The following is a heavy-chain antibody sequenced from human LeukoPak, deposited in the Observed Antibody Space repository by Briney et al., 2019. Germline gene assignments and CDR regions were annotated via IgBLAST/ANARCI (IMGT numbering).Heavy chain of an antibody. Sequence: PGGSLRLSCAASGFTFSSYAMHWVRQAPGKGLEWVAVISYDGSNKYYADSVKGRFTISRDNSKNTLYLQMNSLRAEDTAVYYCARGGDYDILTGYDYFDYWGQGTLVTVSS. D-gene: IGHD3-9*01. CDR3: ARGGDYDILTGYDYFDY. J-gene: IGHJ4*02. V-gene: IGHV3-30*04. CDR2: ISYDGSNK. CDR1: GFTFSSYA.